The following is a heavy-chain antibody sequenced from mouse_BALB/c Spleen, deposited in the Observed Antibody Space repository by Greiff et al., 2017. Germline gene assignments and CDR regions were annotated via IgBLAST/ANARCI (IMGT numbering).Heavy chain of an antibody. CDR2: IWSDGST. J-gene: IGHJ4*01. CDR1: GFSLTSYG. CDR3: ARHRDGYYAMDY. Sequence: VKLVESGPDLVAPSQSLSITCTVSGFSLTSYGVHWVRQPPGKGLEWLVVIWSDGSTTYNSALKSRLSISKDNSKSQVFLKMNSLQTDDTAMYYCARHRDGYYAMDYWGQGTSVTVSS. D-gene: IGHD1-2*01. V-gene: IGHV2-6-2*01.